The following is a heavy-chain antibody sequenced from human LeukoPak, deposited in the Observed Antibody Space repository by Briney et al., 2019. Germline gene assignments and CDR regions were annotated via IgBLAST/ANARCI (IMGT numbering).Heavy chain of an antibody. V-gene: IGHV3-66*01. CDR2: IHSGGT. D-gene: IGHD3-3*01. J-gene: IGHJ4*02. CDR1: GFTVSTNY. Sequence: GGSLRLSCAASGFTVSTNYMSWVRQAPGKGLEWVSFIHSGGTYYADSVKGRFTISRGNSKNTVYLQMNSLRAEDTAVYYCAPEGPVFGVRGQGTLVTVSS. CDR3: APEGPVFGV.